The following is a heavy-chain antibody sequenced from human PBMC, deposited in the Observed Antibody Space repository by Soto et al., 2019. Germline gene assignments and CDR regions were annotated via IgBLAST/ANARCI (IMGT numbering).Heavy chain of an antibody. J-gene: IGHJ4*02. Sequence: QVQLQESGPGLVKPSQTLSLTCTVSGGSLTRSGYYLSWLRQHPGEGLDWMGFTSNSGSTSYKPSLKSRVTISVDTAPNQVSLPLKSVTAADTAVYYCARGGGSTEVDYWCPGTLVTVSP. D-gene: IGHD2-2*01. CDR2: TSNSGST. CDR1: GGSLTRSGYY. CDR3: ARGGGSTEVDY. V-gene: IGHV4-31*03.